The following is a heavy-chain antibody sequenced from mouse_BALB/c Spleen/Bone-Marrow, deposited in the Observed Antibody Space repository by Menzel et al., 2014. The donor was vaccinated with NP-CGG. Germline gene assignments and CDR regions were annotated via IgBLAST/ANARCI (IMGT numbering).Heavy chain of an antibody. Sequence: QVQLQQPGAELVMPGASVKMSCKASGYTFTDYWMHWVKQRPGQGLEWIGAIDTSDTYTNYNQKFKGKATLTVDESSSTACMQLSSLTSEDSAVYFCTRGWDGYYFDYWGQGTTLTVSS. J-gene: IGHJ2*01. CDR2: IDTSDTYT. CDR3: TRGWDGYYFDY. CDR1: GYTFTDYW. D-gene: IGHD4-1*01. V-gene: IGHV1-69*01.